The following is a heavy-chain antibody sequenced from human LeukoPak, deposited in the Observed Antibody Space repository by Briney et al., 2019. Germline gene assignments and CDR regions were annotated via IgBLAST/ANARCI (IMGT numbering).Heavy chain of an antibody. CDR2: IWYDGSNK. J-gene: IGHJ4*02. CDR1: GFTFSSYG. V-gene: IGHV3-33*01. Sequence: GGSLRLSCAASGFTFSSYGMHWVRQAPGKGLEWVAVIWYDGSNKYYADSVKGRFTISRDNSKNTLYLQMNSLRAEDTAVYYCTTDNAGDYDFWSGYYFPDYWGQGTLVTVSS. CDR3: TTDNAGDYDFWSGYYFPDY. D-gene: IGHD3-3*01.